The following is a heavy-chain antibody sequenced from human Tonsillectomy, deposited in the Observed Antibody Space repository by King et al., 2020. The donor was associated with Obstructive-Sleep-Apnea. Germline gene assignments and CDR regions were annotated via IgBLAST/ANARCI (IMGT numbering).Heavy chain of an antibody. J-gene: IGHJ3*02. CDR3: VRVMGGTYYFVSTFDAFDM. CDR2: MYYSGRT. D-gene: IGHD1-26*01. V-gene: IGHV4-39*07. Sequence: QLQESGPGLVKPSETVSLTCTVSGASISRSSYYWGWIRQPPGKGLQWIGSMYYSGRTYYNPSLKSRVTMSVDTSKNKFSLKLRSVTAADTAVYYCVRVMGGTYYFVSTFDAFDMWGQGTVVTVSP. CDR1: GASISRSSYY.